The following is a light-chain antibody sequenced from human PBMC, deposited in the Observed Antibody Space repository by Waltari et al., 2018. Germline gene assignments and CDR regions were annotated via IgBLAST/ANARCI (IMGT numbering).Light chain of an antibody. CDR3: HVWHPHVDPGV. CDR1: NTGTYS. J-gene: IGLJ1*01. Sequence: SYVVPPPPPVSVAPGETATPTCGGANTGTYSVHGYQQKAGQTPVLVIFSDRDRPSGTPDRFSGSNSGNTATLTISRVEAGDEARYYCHVWHPHVDPGVFGTGTEVTVL. CDR2: SDR. V-gene: IGLV3-21*04.